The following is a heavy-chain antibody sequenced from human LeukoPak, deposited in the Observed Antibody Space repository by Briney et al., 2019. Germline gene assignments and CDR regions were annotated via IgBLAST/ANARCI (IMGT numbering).Heavy chain of an antibody. CDR2: IHYSGKN. D-gene: IGHD1-1*01. CDR3: AKWHERQLAFDS. V-gene: IGHV4-59*01. CDR1: SDTTTNYH. Sequence: SETLSLNCTVSSDTTTNYHWNWVPQPPGLELEWIGYIHYSGKNNYSPSVKSRITMSVDTSKIQFSLRLSSVAAADTAVYYCAKWHERQLAFDSWGQGTLVTVTS. J-gene: IGHJ4*02.